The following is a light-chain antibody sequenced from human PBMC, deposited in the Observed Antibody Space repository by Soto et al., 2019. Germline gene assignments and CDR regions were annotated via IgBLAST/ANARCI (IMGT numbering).Light chain of an antibody. CDR1: QDISDS. J-gene: IGKJ2*01. CDR3: QQYDNLPRT. Sequence: DIQMTQSPSSLSASVGDRVTVTCQASQDISDSLNWYQQKPGKAPKLLIYDASNLETGVPSRFSGSGSGTDFTFTIISLKPEDVATYYCQQYDNLPRTFGQGTKLEIK. CDR2: DAS. V-gene: IGKV1-33*01.